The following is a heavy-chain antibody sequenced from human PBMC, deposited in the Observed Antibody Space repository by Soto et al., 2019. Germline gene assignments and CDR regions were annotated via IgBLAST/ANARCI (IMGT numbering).Heavy chain of an antibody. V-gene: IGHV4-30-2*04. J-gene: IGHJ4*02. D-gene: IGHD3-22*01. CDR3: ASGYYYYFDY. Sequence: HHSGSTYYNPSLKSRVTISVDTSKNQFSLKLSSVTAADTAVYYCASGYYYYFDYWGQGTLVTVSS. CDR2: HHSGST.